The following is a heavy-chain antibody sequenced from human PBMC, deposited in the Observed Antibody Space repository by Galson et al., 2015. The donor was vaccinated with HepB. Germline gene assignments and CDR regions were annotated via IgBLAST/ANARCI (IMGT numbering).Heavy chain of an antibody. CDR2: INPDNGNT. D-gene: IGHD3-10*01. V-gene: IGHV1-18*04. Sequence: SVKVSCKASGYTFNTYGITYVRQAPGQGLEWVGWINPDNGNTKYAQKLQGRVTMTTDTSTSTAYMELRSLRSDDTAVHYCARGPWFGELTGILVLQHWGQGTLVTVSS. CDR3: ARGPWFGELTGILVLQH. J-gene: IGHJ1*01. CDR1: GYTFNTYG.